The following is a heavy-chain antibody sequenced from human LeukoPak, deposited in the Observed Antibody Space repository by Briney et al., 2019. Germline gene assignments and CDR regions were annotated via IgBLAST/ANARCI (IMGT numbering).Heavy chain of an antibody. V-gene: IGHV1-69*01. CDR2: IIPVFGTA. CDR1: GGTFSIYA. D-gene: IGHD2-15*01. Sequence: SVKVSCKASGGTFSIYAISWVRQAPGQGLEWMGGIIPVFGTANYAQKFQGRVTITADESTSTAYMELSSLRSEDTAVYYCARDRVVGLGIDNAFDIWGHGTMVTVSS. CDR3: ARDRVVGLGIDNAFDI. J-gene: IGHJ3*02.